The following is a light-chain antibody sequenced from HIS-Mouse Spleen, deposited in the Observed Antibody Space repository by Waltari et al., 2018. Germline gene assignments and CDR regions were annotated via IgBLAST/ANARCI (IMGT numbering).Light chain of an antibody. CDR1: QSVLYSSNNKNY. CDR2: WAS. J-gene: IGKJ2*01. Sequence: DIVMTQSPDSLAVSPGERATINCKSSQSVLYSSNNKNYSAWYQQKPGQPPKLLIYWASTRESGVPDRFSGSGSGTDFTLTISSLQAEDVAVYYCQKYYSTPYTFGQGTKLEIK. CDR3: QKYYSTPYT. V-gene: IGKV4-1*01.